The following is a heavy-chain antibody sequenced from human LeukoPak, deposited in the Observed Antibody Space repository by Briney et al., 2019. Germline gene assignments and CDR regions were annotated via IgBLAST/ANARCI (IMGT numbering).Heavy chain of an antibody. V-gene: IGHV1-69*04. CDR3: ARDGPEPVLRFLEWLWYFDY. J-gene: IGHJ4*02. D-gene: IGHD3-3*01. CDR1: GGTFSSYA. CDR2: IIPILGIA. Sequence: SVKVSCKASGGTFSSYAISWVRQAPGQGLEWMGRIIPILGIANYAQKFQGRVTITADKSTSTAYMELSSLRSEDTAVYYCARDGPEPVLRFLEWLWYFDYWGQGTLVTASS.